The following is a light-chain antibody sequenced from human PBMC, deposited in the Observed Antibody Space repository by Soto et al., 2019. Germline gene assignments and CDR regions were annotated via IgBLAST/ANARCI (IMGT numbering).Light chain of an antibody. V-gene: IGKV3-20*01. Sequence: EIVLTQSPGTLSLSPGETATHSCRASQSVSSSYLAWYQEKPGQAPRLVIYAASSRGTGIPDRFSGSGSGTDFTLTISRLEPEDFAVYYCQQYGSSLWTFGQGTKVEIK. J-gene: IGKJ1*01. CDR1: QSVSSSY. CDR2: AAS. CDR3: QQYGSSLWT.